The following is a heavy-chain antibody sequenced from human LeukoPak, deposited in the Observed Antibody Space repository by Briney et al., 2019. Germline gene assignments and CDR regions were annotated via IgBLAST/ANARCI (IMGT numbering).Heavy chain of an antibody. D-gene: IGHD6-19*01. CDR2: ITSSSSYT. Sequence: GGSLRLSCAASGFTFSTYNMNWVRQAPGKGLEWVSSITSSSSYTFYADSVKGRFTISRDNAKNSLYLQMNSLRAEDTAVYYCARDLGIAVAGNFDYWGQGTLVTVSS. V-gene: IGHV3-21*01. CDR1: GFTFSTYN. CDR3: ARDLGIAVAGNFDY. J-gene: IGHJ4*02.